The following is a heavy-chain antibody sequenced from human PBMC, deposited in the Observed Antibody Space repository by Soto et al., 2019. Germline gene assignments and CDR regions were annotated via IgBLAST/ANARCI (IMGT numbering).Heavy chain of an antibody. Sequence: EVQLLESGGGLVQPGGSLRLSCAASGFTFSSYAMSWVRQAPGKGLEWVSAISGSGGSTYYADSVKGRVTISRDNSKNTRYLQMNSLRAEDTAVYYCAKRDSSWPNFDYWGQGTLVTFSS. V-gene: IGHV3-23*01. CDR1: GFTFSSYA. J-gene: IGHJ4*02. CDR2: ISGSGGST. CDR3: AKRDSSWPNFDY. D-gene: IGHD6-13*01.